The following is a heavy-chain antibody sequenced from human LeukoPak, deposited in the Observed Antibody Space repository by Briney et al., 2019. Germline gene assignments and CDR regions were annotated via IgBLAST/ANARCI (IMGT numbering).Heavy chain of an antibody. CDR2: ISYDGSNK. V-gene: IGHV3-30-3*01. Sequence: GRSLRLSCAASGFTFSSYAMHWVRQAPGKGLEWVAAISYDGSNKYYADSVKGRFTISRDNSKNTLYLQMNSLRAEDTAVYYCARANYDFWSGYHWGQGTLVTVSS. CDR3: ARANYDFWSGYH. J-gene: IGHJ4*02. CDR1: GFTFSSYA. D-gene: IGHD3-3*01.